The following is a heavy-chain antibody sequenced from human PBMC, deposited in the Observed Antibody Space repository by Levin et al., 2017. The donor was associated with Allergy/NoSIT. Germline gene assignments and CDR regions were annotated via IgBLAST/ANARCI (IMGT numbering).Heavy chain of an antibody. J-gene: IGHJ4*02. CDR1: GFTVSDNH. Sequence: GGSLRLSCAVSGFTVSDNHMTWVRQAPGQGLEWVSVIYSSGVSYHEDSVKGRFTTSTDAAKNTVFFQMNSLKRDYTARYYGAREAPGGGYYIDYWGQGTLVTVSS. D-gene: IGHD3-10*01. V-gene: IGHV3-66*03. CDR3: AREAPGGGYYIDY. CDR2: IYSSGVS.